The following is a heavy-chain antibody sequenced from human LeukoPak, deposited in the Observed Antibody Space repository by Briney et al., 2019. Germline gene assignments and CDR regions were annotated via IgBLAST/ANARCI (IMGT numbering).Heavy chain of an antibody. CDR2: ISYSSSTI. D-gene: IGHD4-17*01. J-gene: IGHJ4*02. CDR1: GFTFSSYS. Sequence: GGSLRLSCAASGFTFSSYSMNWVRQAPGKGLEWVSYISYSSSTIYYADSVKGRFTISRDNAKNSLYLQMNSLRDEDTAVYYCARSEQQDFGDYEFDYWGQGTLVTVSS. V-gene: IGHV3-48*02. CDR3: ARSEQQDFGDYEFDY.